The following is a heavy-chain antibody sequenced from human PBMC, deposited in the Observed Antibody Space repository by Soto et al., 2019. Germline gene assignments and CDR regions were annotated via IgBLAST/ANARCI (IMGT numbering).Heavy chain of an antibody. CDR2: ISGSGGST. J-gene: IGHJ5*02. V-gene: IGHV3-23*01. CDR1: GFTFSSYA. Sequence: PGGSLRLSGAASGFTFSSYAMSWVRQAPGKGLEWVSAISGSGGSTYYADSVKGRFTISRDNSKNTLYLQMNSLRAEDTAVYYCAKSEVAWQQLFWFDPWGQGTLVTVSS. CDR3: AKSEVAWQQLFWFDP. D-gene: IGHD6-13*01.